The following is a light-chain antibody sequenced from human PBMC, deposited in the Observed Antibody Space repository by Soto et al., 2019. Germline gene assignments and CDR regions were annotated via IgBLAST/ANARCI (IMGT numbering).Light chain of an antibody. CDR3: CSHAGSYSWV. V-gene: IGLV2-11*01. J-gene: IGLJ3*02. CDR2: DVS. CDR1: SSDVGGYKY. Sequence: QSALTQPRSVSGSPGQSVTISCTGTSSDVGGYKYVSWYQQHPGKAPKFIIYDVSERPSGVPDRFSGSKSGNTASLTISGLEAEDEADYYCCSHAGSYSWVFGGGTKLTVL.